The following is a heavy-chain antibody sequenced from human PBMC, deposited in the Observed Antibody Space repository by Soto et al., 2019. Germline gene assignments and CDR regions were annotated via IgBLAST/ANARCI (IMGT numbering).Heavy chain of an antibody. CDR1: GYTFTSYG. D-gene: IGHD3-22*01. J-gene: IGHJ4*02. CDR3: ARGTYYYDRSGWTVWDY. Sequence: QVQLVQSGAEVKKPGASVKVSCKASGYTFTSYGISWVRQAPGQGLEWMGWISAYNGNTNYAQKLQGRVTMTTDTSKSTAYMELRSLRSDDTAVYYCARGTYYYDRSGWTVWDYWGQGTLVTVSS. CDR2: ISAYNGNT. V-gene: IGHV1-18*04.